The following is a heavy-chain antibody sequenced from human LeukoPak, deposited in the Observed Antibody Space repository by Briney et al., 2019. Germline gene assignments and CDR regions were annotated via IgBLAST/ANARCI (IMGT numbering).Heavy chain of an antibody. D-gene: IGHD2-2*01. CDR3: ARQADIVVVPAFYYYYYGMDV. CDR1: GGSISSSSYY. CDR2: IYYSGST. V-gene: IGHV4-39*01. J-gene: IGHJ6*02. Sequence: SETLSLTCTVSGGSISSSSYYWGWIRQPPGKGLEWIGSIYYSGSTYYNPSLKSRVTISVDTSKNQFSLKLSSVTAADTAAYYCARQADIVVVPAFYYYYYGMDVWGQGTTVTVSS.